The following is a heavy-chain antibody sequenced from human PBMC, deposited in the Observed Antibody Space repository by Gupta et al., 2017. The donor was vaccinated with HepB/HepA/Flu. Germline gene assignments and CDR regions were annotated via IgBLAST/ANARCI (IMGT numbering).Heavy chain of an antibody. Sequence: QLQLQESGPGLVKPSETLSLTCTVSGGSIRNPISYWGWIRQSPGRGLEWLGSIHYSGVTYDNPSLRSRLTISVDMSNNHFSLKLNSVTAADTAVYYCARENYSYNGLDVWGQGTTVTVSS. J-gene: IGHJ6*02. CDR3: ARENYSYNGLDV. V-gene: IGHV4-39*02. CDR1: GGSIRNPISY. CDR2: IHYSGVT.